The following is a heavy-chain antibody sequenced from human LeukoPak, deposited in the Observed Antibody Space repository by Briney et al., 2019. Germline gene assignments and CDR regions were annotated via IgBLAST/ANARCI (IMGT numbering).Heavy chain of an antibody. V-gene: IGHV3-30-3*01. CDR2: ISYDGSNK. J-gene: IGHJ4*02. CDR3: ARDGGSYRFDY. CDR1: GFTFSSYA. Sequence: PGRSLRLSCAASGFTFSSYAMHWVRQAPGKGLEWVAVISYDGSNKYYADSVKGRFTISRDNSKNTLYLQMNSLRAEDTAVYYCARDGGSYRFDYWGQGTLVTVSS. D-gene: IGHD1-26*01.